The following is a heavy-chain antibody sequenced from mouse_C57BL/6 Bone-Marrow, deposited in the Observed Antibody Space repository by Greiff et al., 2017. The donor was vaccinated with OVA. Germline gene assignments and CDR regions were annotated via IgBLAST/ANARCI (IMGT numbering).Heavy chain of an antibody. CDR2: ISDGGSYT. Sequence: DVKLVESGGGLVKPGGSLKLSCAASGFTFSSYAMSWVRQTPEKRLEWVATISDGGSYTYYPDNVKGRFTISRDNAKNNLYLQMSHLKSEDTAMYYCARASTGWGQGTSVTVSS. V-gene: IGHV5-4*03. CDR3: ARASTG. CDR1: GFTFSSYA. J-gene: IGHJ4*01.